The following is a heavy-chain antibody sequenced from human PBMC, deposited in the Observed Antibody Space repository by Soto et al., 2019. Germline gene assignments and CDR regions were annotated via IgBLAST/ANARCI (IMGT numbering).Heavy chain of an antibody. J-gene: IGHJ6*01. V-gene: IGHV3-30*18. Sequence: PGGSLRLSCAASGATFSISGVHGVRQAPGKGLDWVAVISYDGSNKYYADSVKGRFTISRDNSKNTLYLQMNSLRAEDTAVYYCAKDRHTVTPLYYYYYGMDVWGQGTTVTVSS. CDR2: ISYDGSNK. CDR1: GATFSISG. D-gene: IGHD4-4*01. CDR3: AKDRHTVTPLYYYYYGMDV.